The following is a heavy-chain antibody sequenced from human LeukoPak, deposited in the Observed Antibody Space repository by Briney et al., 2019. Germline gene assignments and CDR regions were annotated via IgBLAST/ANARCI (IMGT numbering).Heavy chain of an antibody. CDR2: ISYDGSNK. Sequence: PGRSLRLSCAASGFTFSSYGMHWVRQAPGKGLEWVAVISYDGSNKYYADSVKGRFTISRDNSKNTLYLQMNSLRAEDTAVYYCAKGYSYWGQGTLVTVSS. CDR1: GFTFSSYG. J-gene: IGHJ4*02. V-gene: IGHV3-30*18. CDR3: AKGYSY. D-gene: IGHD4-11*01.